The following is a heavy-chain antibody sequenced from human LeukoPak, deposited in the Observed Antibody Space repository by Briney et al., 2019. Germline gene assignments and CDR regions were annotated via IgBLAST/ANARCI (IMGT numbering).Heavy chain of an antibody. CDR1: GYTFTGYY. CDR3: AREVAAAGFDY. V-gene: IGHV1-2*02. Sequence: ASVTVSCTASGYTFTGYYMHWVRQAPGQGLEWMGWINPNSGGTNYAQKFQGRVTMTRDTSISTAYMELSRLRSDDTAVYYCAREVAAAGFDYWGQGTLVTVSS. CDR2: INPNSGGT. D-gene: IGHD6-13*01. J-gene: IGHJ4*02.